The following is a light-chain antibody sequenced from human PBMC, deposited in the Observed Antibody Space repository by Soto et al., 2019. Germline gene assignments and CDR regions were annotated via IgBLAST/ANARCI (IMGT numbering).Light chain of an antibody. CDR3: QQYGTSPKT. CDR2: GAS. Sequence: EIVMTQSPATLSVSPGERATLSCRASQSVNSDLAWYQQKPGQAPRLLIYGASTRATGIPARFSGSGSGTEFTLTISSLQSEDFAVYYCQQYGTSPKTFGQGTKVEIK. V-gene: IGKV3-15*01. J-gene: IGKJ1*01. CDR1: QSVNSD.